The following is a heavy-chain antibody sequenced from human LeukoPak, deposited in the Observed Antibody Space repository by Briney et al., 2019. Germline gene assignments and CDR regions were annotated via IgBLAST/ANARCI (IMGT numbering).Heavy chain of an antibody. CDR1: GYTFTTYY. V-gene: IGHV1-2*02. D-gene: IGHD3-16*02. Sequence: ASVKVSCKPSGYTFTTYYIHWVRQAPGHGLEWMGWINPNNGGTNYAQKFQGRVTMTRDMSTTTDYMELSSLRSEDTAVYYCARDNSVGDIAWWFDPWGQGTLVTVSS. CDR2: INPNNGGT. CDR3: ARDNSVGDIAWWFDP. J-gene: IGHJ5*02.